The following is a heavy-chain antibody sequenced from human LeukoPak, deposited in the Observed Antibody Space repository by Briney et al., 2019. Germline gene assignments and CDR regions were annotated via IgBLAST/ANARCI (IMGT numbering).Heavy chain of an antibody. CDR3: AKFRAYYYYYYMDV. V-gene: IGHV3-23*01. J-gene: IGHJ6*03. D-gene: IGHD3-10*01. Sequence: GGSLRLSCAASGFTSSSYAMSWVRQAPGKGLEWVSAISGSGGGTYYADSVKGRFTISRDNSKNTLYLQMNSLRAEDTAVYYCAKFRAYYYYYYMDVWGKGTTVTVSS. CDR2: ISGSGGGT. CDR1: GFTSSSYA.